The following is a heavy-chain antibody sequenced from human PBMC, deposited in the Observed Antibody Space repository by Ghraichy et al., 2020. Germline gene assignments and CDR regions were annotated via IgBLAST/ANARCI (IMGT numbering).Heavy chain of an antibody. CDR1: GFTFGSYT. CDR2: ITNRDDTT. Sequence: GGSLRLSCAASGFTFGSYTLTWVRQAPGKGLQWVSSITNRDDTTYYADSVKGRFTISRDNSKNTLYLQMNTLRVEDTAVYYCVFGKTYTTPFDSWGQGTLVTASS. CDR3: VFGKTYTTPFDS. V-gene: IGHV3-23*01. D-gene: IGHD3-16*01. J-gene: IGHJ4*02.